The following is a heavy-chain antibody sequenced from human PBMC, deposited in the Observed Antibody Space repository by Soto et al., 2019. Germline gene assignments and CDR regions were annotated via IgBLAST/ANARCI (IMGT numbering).Heavy chain of an antibody. CDR2: ISSISNTI. Sequence: EVQLVESGGGLVQPGGSLRLSCAASGFTFSTYSMSWVRQAPGKRLEWVSYISSISNTIYYADSVKGRFTISRDTAKNSLYLHMNSLSAEDTAVYYCARDRGCSGGICYRDLGYWGQGTLVTVSS. D-gene: IGHD2-15*01. CDR3: ARDRGCSGGICYRDLGY. CDR1: GFTFSTYS. J-gene: IGHJ4*02. V-gene: IGHV3-48*01.